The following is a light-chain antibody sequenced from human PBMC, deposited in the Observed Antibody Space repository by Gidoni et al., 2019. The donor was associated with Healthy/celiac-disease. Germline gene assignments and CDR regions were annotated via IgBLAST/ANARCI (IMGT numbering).Light chain of an antibody. CDR2: EVS. J-gene: IGLJ3*02. CDR3: CSYAGSSTWV. CDR1: SSDVRSYNL. Sequence: QSALTHPTYVSVFPGQSTTIPCTGTSSDVRSYNLVSWYQQPPGKAPKLMLYEVSKRPSGVSNRFSGYKSGTTASLTIAGLQAEDEADYYCCSYAGSSTWVFGGGTKLTVL. V-gene: IGLV2-23*02.